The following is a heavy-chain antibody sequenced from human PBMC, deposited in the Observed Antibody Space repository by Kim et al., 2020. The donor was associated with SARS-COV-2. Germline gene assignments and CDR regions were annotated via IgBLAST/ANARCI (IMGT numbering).Heavy chain of an antibody. J-gene: IGHJ5*02. D-gene: IGHD4-4*01. Sequence: AKGFTGRFVFSLDTSVSTAYLQISSLKAEDTAVYYCAREIYSNYGDNWFDPWGQGTLVTVSS. CDR3: AREIYSNYGDNWFDP. V-gene: IGHV7-4-1*02.